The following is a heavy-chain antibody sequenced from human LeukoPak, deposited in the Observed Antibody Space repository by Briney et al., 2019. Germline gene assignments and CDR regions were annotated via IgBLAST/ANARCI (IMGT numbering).Heavy chain of an antibody. CDR3: ARRKQVDWYVDY. D-gene: IGHD3-9*01. CDR2: ISSSSSYI. Sequence: PGGSLRLSCAASGFTFSSYSMNWVRKAPGKGLEGFSSISSSSSYIYYADSGKGRFTISRDNAKNSLYLQMNSLRAEDTAVYYCARRKQVDWYVDYWGQGTLVTVSS. V-gene: IGHV3-21*01. J-gene: IGHJ4*02. CDR1: GFTFSSYS.